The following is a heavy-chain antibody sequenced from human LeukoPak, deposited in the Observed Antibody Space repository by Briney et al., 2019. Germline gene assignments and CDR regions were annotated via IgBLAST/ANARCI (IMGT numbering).Heavy chain of an antibody. CDR3: ARATDISSWYLAY. CDR2: INPHSGGT. Sequence: GASVKVSCKASGYTFTGFYMHWVRQAPGQGLEWVGWINPHSGGTNYAQKFQGRVSMTRDTSISTAYMELSRLKSDDTAVYYCARATDISSWYLAYWGQGTLVTVSS. CDR1: GYTFTGFY. J-gene: IGHJ4*02. D-gene: IGHD6-13*01. V-gene: IGHV1-2*02.